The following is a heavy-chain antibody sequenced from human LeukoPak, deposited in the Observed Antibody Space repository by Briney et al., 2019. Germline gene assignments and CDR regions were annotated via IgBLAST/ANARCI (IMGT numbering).Heavy chain of an antibody. J-gene: IGHJ4*02. CDR1: GFTFSSYN. Sequence: RGSLRLSCAASGFTFSSYNMNWVRQAPGKGLEWVSFISTSSSYIYYADSVKGRFTISRDNAKNSLYLQMYSLRAEDTAIYYCAKANVFGVLDYFDYWGQGTLVTVSS. CDR3: AKANVFGVLDYFDY. D-gene: IGHD3-3*01. CDR2: ISTSSSYI. V-gene: IGHV3-21*04.